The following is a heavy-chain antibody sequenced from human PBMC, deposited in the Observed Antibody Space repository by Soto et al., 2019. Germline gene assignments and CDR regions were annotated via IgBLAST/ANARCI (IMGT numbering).Heavy chain of an antibody. Sequence: SETLSLTCTVSGGSISSSSYYWGWIRQPPGKGLEWIGSIYYSGSTYYNPSLKSRVTISVDTSKNQFSLKLSSVTAADTAVYYCARQRVIAAAGRISHLAYWGQGTLVTVSS. CDR2: IYYSGST. CDR3: ARQRVIAAAGRISHLAY. CDR1: GGSISSSSYY. D-gene: IGHD6-13*01. J-gene: IGHJ4*02. V-gene: IGHV4-39*01.